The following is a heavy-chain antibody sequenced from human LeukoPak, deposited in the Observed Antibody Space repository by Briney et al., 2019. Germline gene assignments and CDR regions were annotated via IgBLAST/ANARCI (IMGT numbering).Heavy chain of an antibody. Sequence: ASVKVSCKASGYTFTSYDINWVRQATGQGLEWMGWMNPNSGNTGYAQKFQGRVTITRNTSISTAYMELSSLRSEDTAVYYCARGDSSSYLYYYYYYMDVWGKGTTVTVSS. CDR1: GYTFTSYD. D-gene: IGHD6-6*01. V-gene: IGHV1-8*03. CDR2: MNPNSGNT. CDR3: ARGDSSSYLYYYYYYMDV. J-gene: IGHJ6*03.